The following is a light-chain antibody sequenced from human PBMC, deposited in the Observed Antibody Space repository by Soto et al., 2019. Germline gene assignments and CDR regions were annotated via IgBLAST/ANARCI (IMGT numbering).Light chain of an antibody. CDR2: AAS. CDR1: QSISSY. Sequence: DIPMTQSPSSLSASVGDRVTITCRASQSISSYLNRYQHKPGKAPRLLIYAASSLHSGVTSRFSGSGSGTDFTLTISSLQPEDSAAYYCQQSYSTPVDFGQGTKLEIK. V-gene: IGKV1-39*01. CDR3: QQSYSTPVD. J-gene: IGKJ2*01.